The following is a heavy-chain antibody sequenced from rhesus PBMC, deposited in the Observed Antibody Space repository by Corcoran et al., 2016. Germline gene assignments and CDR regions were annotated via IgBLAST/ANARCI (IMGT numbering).Heavy chain of an antibody. V-gene: IGHV4S9*01. J-gene: IGHJ5-2*02. CDR3: ARRDNYNSLDV. Sequence: QVQLQESGPGLLKPSETLSLICAVSGGSISDYYYWNWIRPPPGKGLEWIGNIYGNSASTYYNPSLKSRVTISKDTSKNQFFLNLSSVTAADTAVYYCARRDNYNSLDVWGRGVLVIVSS. CDR2: IYGNSAST. D-gene: IGHD5-42*01. CDR1: GGSISDYYY.